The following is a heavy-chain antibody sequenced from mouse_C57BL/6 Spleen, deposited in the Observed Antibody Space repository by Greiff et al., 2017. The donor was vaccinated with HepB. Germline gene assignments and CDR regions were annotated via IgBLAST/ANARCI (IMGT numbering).Heavy chain of an antibody. V-gene: IGHV1-81*01. D-gene: IGHD4-1*01. J-gene: IGHJ1*03. CDR2: IYPRSGNT. Sequence: QVQLQQSGAELARPGASVKLSCTASGYTFTSYGISWVKQRTGQGLEWIGEIYPRSGNTYYNEKFKGKATLTADKSSSTAYLELRSLTSEDSAVYFCARARNWDVDWYFDVWGTGTTVTVSS. CDR3: ARARNWDVDWYFDV. CDR1: GYTFTSYG.